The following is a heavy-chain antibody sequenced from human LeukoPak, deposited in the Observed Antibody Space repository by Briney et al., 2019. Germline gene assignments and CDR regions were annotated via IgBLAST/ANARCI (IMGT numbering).Heavy chain of an antibody. Sequence: SETLSLTCTVSGGSISSSSYYWGWIRQTPGKGLEWIGSIYCSGSTHYNPSLQSRVTITVDTSKNQFSLKLSSVTAADTAVYYCARHGGYCGGTCHHALNVWGQGTGVSVSS. D-gene: IGHD2-21*01. CDR3: ARHGGYCGGTCHHALNV. J-gene: IGHJ3*01. CDR2: IYCSGST. V-gene: IGHV4-39*01. CDR1: GGSISSSSYY.